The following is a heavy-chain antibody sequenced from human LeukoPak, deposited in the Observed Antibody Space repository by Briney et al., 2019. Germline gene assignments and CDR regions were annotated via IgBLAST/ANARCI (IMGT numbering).Heavy chain of an antibody. CDR1: GFTFSHYA. J-gene: IGHJ4*02. CDR2: ISRNGDRTP. D-gene: IGHD1-26*01. V-gene: IGHV3-48*01. Sequence: GGSLRLSCAASGFTFSHYAMSWVRQAPGKGLEWISAISRNGDRTPYYADSVKGRFTISRDNAENSLYLQMNSLRAEDTAVYYCARDLRIVGAAQVHYWGQGTLVTVSS. CDR3: ARDLRIVGAAQVHY.